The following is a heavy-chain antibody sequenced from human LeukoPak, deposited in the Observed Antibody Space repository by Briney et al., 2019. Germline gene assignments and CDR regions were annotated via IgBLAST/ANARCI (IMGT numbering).Heavy chain of an antibody. V-gene: IGHV4-34*01. D-gene: IGHD1-1*01. J-gene: IGHJ6*02. CDR3: ARDLQLASYYYGMDV. Sequence: PSETLSLTCAVYGGSFSGYYWSWIRQPPGKGLEWIGEINHSGSTNYNPSLKSRVTISVDTSKNQFSLKLGSVTAADTAVYYCARDLQLASYYYGMDVWGQGTTVTVSS. CDR1: GGSFSGYY. CDR2: INHSGST.